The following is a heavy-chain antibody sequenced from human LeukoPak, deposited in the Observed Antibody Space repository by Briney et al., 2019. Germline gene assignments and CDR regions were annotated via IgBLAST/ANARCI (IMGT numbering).Heavy chain of an antibody. D-gene: IGHD1-26*01. CDR3: ARAGRAPNS. V-gene: IGHV3-7*01. Sequence: GGSLRLSCAASGSNFNIYWMTWVRQAPGKGLEWVANIKEDGSEKYCLDSVKGRFTISRDNARNSLYLQMNSLRADDTAVYYCARAGRAPNSWGQGTLVTVSS. J-gene: IGHJ4*02. CDR2: IKEDGSEK. CDR1: GSNFNIYW.